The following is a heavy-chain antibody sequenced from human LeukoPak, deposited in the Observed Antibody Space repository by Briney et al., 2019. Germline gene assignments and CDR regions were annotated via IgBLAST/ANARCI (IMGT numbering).Heavy chain of an antibody. CDR1: GFTFSTYA. CDR3: AIDYYDGSGSYYDY. D-gene: IGHD3-10*01. Sequence: GGSLRLSCVASGFTFSTYAMNWVRQAPGKGLEWVSGISGGAGRTYYADSVKGRFTISRDNSKNTLYLQMNSLRAEDTAVYYCAIDYYDGSGSYYDYWGQGTLITVSS. V-gene: IGHV3-23*01. J-gene: IGHJ4*02. CDR2: ISGGAGRT.